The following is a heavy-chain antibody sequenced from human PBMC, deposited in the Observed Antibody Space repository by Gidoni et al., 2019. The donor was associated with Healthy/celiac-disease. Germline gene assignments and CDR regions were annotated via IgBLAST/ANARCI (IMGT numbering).Heavy chain of an antibody. CDR2: ISSSSSYI. CDR1: GFTFSSYS. Sequence: EVQLVESGGGLVKPGGSLRLSCAASGFTFSSYSMNWSRQAPGKGLEWVSSISSSSSYIYYADSVKGRFTISRDNAKNSLYLQMNSLRAEDTAVYYCARDGITMVRVGGYYYYYGMDVWGQGTTVTVSS. V-gene: IGHV3-21*01. D-gene: IGHD3-10*01. J-gene: IGHJ6*02. CDR3: ARDGITMVRVGGYYYYYGMDV.